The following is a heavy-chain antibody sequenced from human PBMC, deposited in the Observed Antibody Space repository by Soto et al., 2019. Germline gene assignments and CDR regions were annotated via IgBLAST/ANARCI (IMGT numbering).Heavy chain of an antibody. CDR2: IVVGSGHT. CDR1: GFMFTRSA. V-gene: IGHV1-58*01. Sequence: GASVKVSCKPYGFMFTRSAVQWVRQARGQRLEWMGWIVVGSGHTNYAQKFQERVTMTTDISTSTAYMELRSLRSDDTAVYYCARDQDPYYYDSSGSGGSPWGQGTLVTVSS. CDR3: ARDQDPYYYDSSGSGGSP. J-gene: IGHJ5*02. D-gene: IGHD3-22*01.